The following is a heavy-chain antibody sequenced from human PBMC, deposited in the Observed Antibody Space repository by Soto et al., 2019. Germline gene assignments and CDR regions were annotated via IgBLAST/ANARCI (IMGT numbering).Heavy chain of an antibody. CDR2: INFSGGST. CDR1: GFTFSNYA. CDR3: AKSRPGVVVTAPPSL. Sequence: EVQLLESGGGLVQPGGSLRLSCAASGFTFSNYAMNWVRQAPGKGLEWVSLINFSGGSTYYADSVKGRFTISRDNSKNTLYLQMNSLRAEDTAVYYCAKSRPGVVVTAPPSLWGQGTLVTVSS. D-gene: IGHD2-21*02. J-gene: IGHJ4*02. V-gene: IGHV3-23*01.